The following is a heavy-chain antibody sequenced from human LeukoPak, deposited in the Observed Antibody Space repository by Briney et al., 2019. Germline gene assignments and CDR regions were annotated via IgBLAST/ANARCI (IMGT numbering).Heavy chain of an antibody. J-gene: IGHJ4*02. CDR3: AREAEWELLYDY. CDR2: ISYDGSNK. CDR1: GFTFSSYA. V-gene: IGHV3-30-3*01. D-gene: IGHD1-26*01. Sequence: AGRSLRLSCAASGFTFSSYAMHWVRQAPGKGLEWVAVISYDGSNKYYADSVKGRFTISRDNSKNTLYLQMNSLRAEDTAVYYCAREAEWELLYDYWGQGTLVTVSS.